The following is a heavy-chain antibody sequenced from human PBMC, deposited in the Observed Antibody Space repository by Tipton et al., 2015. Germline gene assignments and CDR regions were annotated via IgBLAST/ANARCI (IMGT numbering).Heavy chain of an antibody. D-gene: IGHD3-10*01. J-gene: IGHJ6*02. Sequence: TLSLTCTVSGGSISGYYWSWIRQPPGKGLEWIGYIYYSGTVNYNPSLTSRVTISVDTSKSQFSLKLSSVTAADTAVYFCARTPLKDSGSYYYYGIDVWGQGTTVTVSS. CDR3: ARTPLKDSGSYYYYGIDV. CDR2: IYYSGTV. V-gene: IGHV4-59*01. CDR1: GGSISGYY.